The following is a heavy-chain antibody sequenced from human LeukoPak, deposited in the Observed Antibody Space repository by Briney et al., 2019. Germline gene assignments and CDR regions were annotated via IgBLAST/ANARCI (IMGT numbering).Heavy chain of an antibody. D-gene: IGHD6-13*01. Sequence: GGSLRLSCAASGFTLSSFTMHWVRHNPGKGLEWVAVISYDESQKWYADSVKGRFTISRDIFKNTLYLEMDSLRYEDTAVYYCARAYDSSWHNFDYWGQGSLVTVSS. CDR3: ARAYDSSWHNFDY. CDR2: ISYDESQK. V-gene: IGHV3-30-3*01. CDR1: GFTLSSFT. J-gene: IGHJ4*02.